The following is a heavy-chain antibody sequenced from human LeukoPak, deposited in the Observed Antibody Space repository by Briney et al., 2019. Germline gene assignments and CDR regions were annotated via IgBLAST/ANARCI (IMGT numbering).Heavy chain of an antibody. CDR3: ARAPRYCTNGVCGY. CDR1: GFTFSSYS. CDR2: ISSSSSYI. J-gene: IGHJ4*02. D-gene: IGHD2-8*01. Sequence: PGGSLRLSCAASGFTFSSYSMNWVRQAPGKGLEWVSSISSSSSYIYYADSVKGRFTISRDNAKNSLYLQMNSLRAEDTAVYYCARAPRYCTNGVCGYWGQGTLVTVSS. V-gene: IGHV3-21*01.